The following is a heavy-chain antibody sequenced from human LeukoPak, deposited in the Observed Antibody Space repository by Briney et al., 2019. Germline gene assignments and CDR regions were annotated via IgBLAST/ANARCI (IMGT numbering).Heavy chain of an antibody. J-gene: IGHJ5*02. CDR1: GFTFSSYS. D-gene: IGHD5-18*01. Sequence: GGSLRLSCAASGFTFSSYSMNWVRQAPGKGLEWASSISSSSSYIYYADSVKGRFTISRDNAKNSLYLQMTSLRAEDTAGYYCARLEGGYSYGLSWFDPWGQGTLVTVSS. CDR3: ARLEGGYSYGLSWFDP. V-gene: IGHV3-21*01. CDR2: ISSSSSYI.